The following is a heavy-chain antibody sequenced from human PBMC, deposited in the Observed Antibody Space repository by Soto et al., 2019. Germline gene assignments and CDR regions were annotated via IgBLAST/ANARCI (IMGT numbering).Heavy chain of an antibody. CDR2: IKSKTDGGTT. V-gene: IGHV3-15*01. CDR1: GFTFSNAW. D-gene: IGHD7-27*01. CDR3: TTQLGVDWYFDL. J-gene: IGHJ2*01. Sequence: GGSLRLSCAASGFTFSNAWMSWVRQAPGKGLEWVGHIKSKTDGGTTDYAAPVKGRFTISRDDSKNTLYLQMNSLKTEDTAVYYCTTQLGVDWYFDLWGRGTLVTVSS.